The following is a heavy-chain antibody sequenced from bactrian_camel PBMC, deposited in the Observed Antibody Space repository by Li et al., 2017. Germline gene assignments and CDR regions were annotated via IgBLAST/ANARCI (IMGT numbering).Heavy chain of an antibody. Sequence: HVQLVESGGGSVQAGGSLRLSCAVSGNTSGNQCVAWFRQAPGKERELVSSIRREGRTWYSLAVEGRFTISQDNAKNTLYLQMNSLKPEDTAMYYCTKDRSYGTRNWVQSTRGQGTQVTVSS. V-gene: IGHV3S55*01. J-gene: IGHJ4*01. CDR3: TKDRSYGTRNWVQST. CDR2: IRREGRT. D-gene: IGHD3*01. CDR1: GNTSGNQC.